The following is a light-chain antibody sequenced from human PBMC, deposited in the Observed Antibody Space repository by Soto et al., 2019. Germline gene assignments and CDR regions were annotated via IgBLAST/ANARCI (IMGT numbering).Light chain of an antibody. V-gene: IGKV1-39*01. Sequence: DIQVTQSPSSLSASVGDRVTITCRASRSIRTYLNWYQQRPGKPPKLLIQTASTLQGGVPSRFSGSGSGTDFTLTISSLQPEDFATYYCQQTYSTLNSFGQGTKLEIK. CDR1: RSIRTY. CDR3: QQTYSTLNS. J-gene: IGKJ2*03. CDR2: TAS.